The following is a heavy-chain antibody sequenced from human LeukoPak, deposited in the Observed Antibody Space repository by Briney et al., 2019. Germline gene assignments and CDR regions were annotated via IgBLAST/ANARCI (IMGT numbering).Heavy chain of an antibody. CDR1: GVSISSSNYY. Sequence: SETLSLTCTVPGVSISSSNYYWGWIRQPPGKGLEWIGNIYYSGSTYYKPSLKTRVTISVDTSKNQFSLKLTSVTAADTAVYYCARHASVDGNWPRPLDYWGQGSLVTVSS. CDR3: ARHASVDGNWPRPLDY. CDR2: IYYSGST. D-gene: IGHD6-19*01. V-gene: IGHV4-39*01. J-gene: IGHJ4*02.